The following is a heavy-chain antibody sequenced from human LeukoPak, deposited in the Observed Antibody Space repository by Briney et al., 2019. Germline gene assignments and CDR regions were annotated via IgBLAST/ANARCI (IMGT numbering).Heavy chain of an antibody. CDR2: ISGSGGST. V-gene: IGHV3-23*01. J-gene: IGHJ3*02. Sequence: GGSLTLSCAASGFTFSSYAMSWVRQAPGKGLEWVSAISGSGGSTYYAYSVKGRFTISRDNSKNTLYLQMNSLRAEDTAVYYCANTDSWEAFDIWGQGTMVTVSS. CDR3: ANTDSWEAFDI. CDR1: GFTFSSYA. D-gene: IGHD1-26*01.